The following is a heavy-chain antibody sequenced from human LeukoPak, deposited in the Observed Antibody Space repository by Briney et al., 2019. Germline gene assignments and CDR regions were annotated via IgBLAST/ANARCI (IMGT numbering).Heavy chain of an antibody. V-gene: IGHV1-69*13. CDR3: ARDRGIQGLKDY. CDR1: GGTFSSYA. CDR2: TIPIFGTA. Sequence: ASVKVSCKASGGTFSSYAISWVRQAPGQGLEWMGGTIPIFGTANYAQKFQGRVTTTADESTSTAYMELSSLRSEDTAVYYCARDRGIQGLKDYWGQGTLVTVSS. D-gene: IGHD3-16*01. J-gene: IGHJ4*02.